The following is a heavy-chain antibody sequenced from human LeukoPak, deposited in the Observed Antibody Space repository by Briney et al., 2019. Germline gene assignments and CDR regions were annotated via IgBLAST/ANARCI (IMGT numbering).Heavy chain of an antibody. D-gene: IGHD3-22*01. Sequence: GGSLRLSCAASGFTFSSYAMHWVRQAPGKGLEYVSAISSNGGSTYYANSVKGRFTISRDNSKNTLYLQMGSLRAEDMAVYYCARGGYPIWFDPWGQGTLVTVSS. J-gene: IGHJ5*02. CDR1: GFTFSSYA. V-gene: IGHV3-64*01. CDR3: ARGGYPIWFDP. CDR2: ISSNGGST.